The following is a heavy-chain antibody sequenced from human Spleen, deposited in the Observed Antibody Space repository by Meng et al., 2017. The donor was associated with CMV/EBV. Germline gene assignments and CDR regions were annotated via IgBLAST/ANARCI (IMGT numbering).Heavy chain of an antibody. V-gene: IGHV1-2*02. CDR2: INPNSGGT. CDR3: ARAPFRYCSSTSCYTRYYYYYGMDV. D-gene: IGHD2-2*02. J-gene: IGHJ6*02. Sequence: HWVRQAPGQGLEWMGWINPNSGGTNYAQKFQGRVTMTRDTSISTAYMELSRLRSDDTAVYYCARAPFRYCSSTSCYTRYYYYYGMDVWGQGTMVTASS.